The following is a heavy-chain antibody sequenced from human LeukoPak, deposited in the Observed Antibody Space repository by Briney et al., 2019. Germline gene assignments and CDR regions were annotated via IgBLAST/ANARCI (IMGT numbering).Heavy chain of an antibody. D-gene: IGHD3-22*01. Sequence: GRSLRLSCAASGFSFNSYGMSWVRQAPGKGLEWVSTISASGGSTYYADAVKGRFTISSDKSNRTVYLLMSSLRAEDTAVYYCAKSPGSVEYYYDSSAPWYYFDYWGQGTLVTVSS. CDR3: AKSPGSVEYYYDSSAPWYYFDY. J-gene: IGHJ4*02. V-gene: IGHV3-23*01. CDR1: GFSFNSYG. CDR2: ISASGGST.